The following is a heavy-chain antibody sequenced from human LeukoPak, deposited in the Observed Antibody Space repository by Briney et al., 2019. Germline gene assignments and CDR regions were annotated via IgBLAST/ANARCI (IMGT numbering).Heavy chain of an antibody. V-gene: IGHV4-34*01. CDR2: INHSGST. D-gene: IGHD6-19*01. Sequence: SETLSLTCAVYGGSFSGYYWSWIRQPPGKGLEWIGEINHSGSTNYNPSLKSRVTISVDTSKNQFSLKLSSVTAADTAAYYCARGGYSSGWYEDYFDYWGQGTLVTVSS. CDR1: GGSFSGYY. J-gene: IGHJ4*02. CDR3: ARGGYSSGWYEDYFDY.